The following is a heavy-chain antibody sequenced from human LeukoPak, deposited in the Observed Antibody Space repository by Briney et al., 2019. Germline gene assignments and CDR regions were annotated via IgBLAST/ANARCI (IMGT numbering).Heavy chain of an antibody. CDR2: IYYSGST. V-gene: IGHV4-61*08. J-gene: IGHJ3*02. CDR1: GGSINSGGYY. Sequence: SETLSLTCIVSGGSINSGGYYWSWIRQPPGRGLEWIGYIYYSGSTYYNPSLKSRVTMSVDTSKNQFSLKLSSVTAADTAVYYCARDFTASDAFDIWGQGTMVTVSS. CDR3: ARDFTASDAFDI.